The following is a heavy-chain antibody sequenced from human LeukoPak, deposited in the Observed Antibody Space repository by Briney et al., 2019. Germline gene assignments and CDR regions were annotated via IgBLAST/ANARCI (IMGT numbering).Heavy chain of an antibody. J-gene: IGHJ4*02. CDR2: ISPSGKYM. CDR3: ATHYYDSSGFVDF. V-gene: IGHV3-21*01. CDR1: GITFTAYT. D-gene: IGHD3-22*01. Sequence: GGSLRLSCVASGITFTAYTMRWVRQAPGKGLEWVSSISPSGKYMHYADSVKGRFTISRDNAKKSLYLQMDSLRAEDTAVYYCATHYYDSSGFVDFWGQGTLVTVSS.